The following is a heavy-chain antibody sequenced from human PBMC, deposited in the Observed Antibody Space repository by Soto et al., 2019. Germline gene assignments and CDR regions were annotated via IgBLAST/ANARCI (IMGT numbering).Heavy chain of an antibody. J-gene: IGHJ4*02. D-gene: IGHD3-22*01. Sequence: SVKVSCKASGGTFSSYAISWVRQAPGQGLEWMGGIIPIFGTANYAQKFQGRVTITADESTSTAYMELSSLRSEDTAVYYCARDRGYYDSSGYHDKNHLDYWGQGTLVTVSS. V-gene: IGHV1-69*13. CDR3: ARDRGYYDSSGYHDKNHLDY. CDR1: GGTFSSYA. CDR2: IIPIFGTA.